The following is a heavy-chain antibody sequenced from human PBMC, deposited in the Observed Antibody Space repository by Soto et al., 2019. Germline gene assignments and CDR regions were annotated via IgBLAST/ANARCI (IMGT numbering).Heavy chain of an antibody. CDR3: ASEYCSGGRCCYYGMDV. CDR1: GFTFSSYG. J-gene: IGHJ6*02. Sequence: QVQLVESGGGVVQPGRSLRLSCAASGFTFSSYGMHWVRQAPGKGLEWVAVIWYDGSNKYYADSVKGRFTISRDNSKNTLYLQMNSLRAEDTAVYYCASEYCSGGRCCYYGMDVWGQGTTVTVSS. V-gene: IGHV3-33*01. D-gene: IGHD2-15*01. CDR2: IWYDGSNK.